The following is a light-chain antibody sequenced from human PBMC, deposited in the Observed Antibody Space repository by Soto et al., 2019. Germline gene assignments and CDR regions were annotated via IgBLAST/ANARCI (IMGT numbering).Light chain of an antibody. CDR2: GAS. V-gene: IGKV3-20*01. Sequence: EIVLTQSPGTLSLSPGERATLSCRASQSVSSSYLAWYQQKPGQAPRLLIYGASSRATGIPDRFSGSGSGTEFTLTISRLEPGDFAVYYCQQYGSSPQTFGPGTKVDIK. CDR3: QQYGSSPQT. J-gene: IGKJ3*01. CDR1: QSVSSSY.